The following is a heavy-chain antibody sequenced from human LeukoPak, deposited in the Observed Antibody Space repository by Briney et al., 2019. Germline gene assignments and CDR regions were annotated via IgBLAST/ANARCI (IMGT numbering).Heavy chain of an antibody. D-gene: IGHD6-13*01. CDR3: ARHSPYSSSWFDY. J-gene: IGHJ4*02. CDR1: GGSFSSYY. Sequence: SETLSLTCAVYGGSFSSYYWSWIRQPPGRGLEWIGYIYYSGSTNYNPSLKSRVTISVDTSKNQFSLKLSSVTAADTAVYYCARHSPYSSSWFDYWGQGTLVTVSS. CDR2: IYYSGST. V-gene: IGHV4-59*08.